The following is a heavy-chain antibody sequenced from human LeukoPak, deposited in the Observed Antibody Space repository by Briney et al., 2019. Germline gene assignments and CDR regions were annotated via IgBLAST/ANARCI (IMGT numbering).Heavy chain of an antibody. J-gene: IGHJ4*02. CDR1: GFTVSSQY. Sequence: GGALMVCCAASGFTVSSQYTSGVRQAPGKQVEWDSIIYSGGSTYYADSVQGRFTISRDNSKNTLYLQMNSLRAEDTAVYYCARANWGHPMYYFDYWGQGTLVTVSS. V-gene: IGHV3-66*01. CDR3: ARANWGHPMYYFDY. D-gene: IGHD7-27*01. CDR2: IYSGGST.